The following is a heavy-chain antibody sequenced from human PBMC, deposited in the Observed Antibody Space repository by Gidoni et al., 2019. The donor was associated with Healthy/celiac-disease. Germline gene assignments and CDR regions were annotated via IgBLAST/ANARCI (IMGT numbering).Heavy chain of an antibody. J-gene: IGHJ6*02. D-gene: IGHD2-2*01. CDR1: GGSISSGSYY. Sequence: QVQLQESGPGLVKPSQTLSLTCPVAGGSISSGSYYWSWIRQPAGKGLEWHGRIYTSGSTNYNPSLKSRVTISVDTSKNQFSRKLSSVTAADTAVYYCARGGMGYCSSTSCWDYYYGMDVWGQGTTVTVSS. CDR2: IYTSGST. V-gene: IGHV4-61*02. CDR3: ARGGMGYCSSTSCWDYYYGMDV.